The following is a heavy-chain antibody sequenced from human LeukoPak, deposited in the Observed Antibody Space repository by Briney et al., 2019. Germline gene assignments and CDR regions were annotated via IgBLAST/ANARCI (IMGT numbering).Heavy chain of an antibody. CDR1: GGSISSSSYY. CDR2: IYYSGST. J-gene: IGHJ5*02. Sequence: PSETLSLTCTVSGGSISSSSYYWGWIRPPPGKGLEWIGSIYYSGSTYYNPSLKSRVTLSVDTSKNQFSLNLSSVTAADTAVYYCARDRDNSRWYSWFDPWGQGTLVTVSS. CDR3: ARDRDNSRWYSWFDP. V-gene: IGHV4-39*02. D-gene: IGHD6-13*01.